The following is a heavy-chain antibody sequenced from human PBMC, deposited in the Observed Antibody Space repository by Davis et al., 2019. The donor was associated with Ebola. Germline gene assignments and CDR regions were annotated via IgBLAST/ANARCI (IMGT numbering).Heavy chain of an antibody. CDR1: GFTFSSYS. Sequence: GESLKISCAASGFTFSSYSMNWVRQAPGKGLEWVSSISGSSYYIYYALSVKGRFTISRDNSKNTLYLQMNSLRVEDTAMYYCAKLGSTDYRRDLHHGGQGTRVSVSS. V-gene: IGHV3-21*04. J-gene: IGHJ1*01. CDR2: ISGSSYYI. D-gene: IGHD2-2*01. CDR3: AKLGSTDYRRDLHH.